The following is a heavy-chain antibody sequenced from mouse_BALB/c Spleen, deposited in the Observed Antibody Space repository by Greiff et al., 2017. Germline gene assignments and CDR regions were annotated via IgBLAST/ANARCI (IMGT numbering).Heavy chain of an antibody. D-gene: IGHD2-4*01. CDR2: ISSGGST. CDR1: GFTFSSYA. J-gene: IGHJ4*01. V-gene: IGHV5-6-5*01. Sequence: EVMLVESGGGLVKPGGSLKLSCAASGFTFSSYAMSWVRQTPEKRLEWVASISSGGSTYYPDSVKGRFTISRDNARNILYLQMSSLRSEDTAMYYCARGKGLPYAMDYWGQGTSVTVSS. CDR3: ARGKGLPYAMDY.